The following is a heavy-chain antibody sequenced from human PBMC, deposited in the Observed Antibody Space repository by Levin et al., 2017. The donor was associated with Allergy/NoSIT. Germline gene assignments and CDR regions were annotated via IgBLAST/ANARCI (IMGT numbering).Heavy chain of an antibody. D-gene: IGHD6-13*01. CDR3: VKDPSGVAAAGRYYFDD. J-gene: IGHJ4*02. CDR2: ISGDGFAT. CDR1: GFTFSNHV. V-gene: IGHV3-64D*06. Sequence: GGSLRLSCSASGFTFSNHVMHWVRQFPGKGFEYVSVISGDGFATYYAESVRGRFTISRDNSRNTLYLQMSSLRPDDTAVYFCVKDPSGVAAAGRYYFDDWGQGTLVTVSS.